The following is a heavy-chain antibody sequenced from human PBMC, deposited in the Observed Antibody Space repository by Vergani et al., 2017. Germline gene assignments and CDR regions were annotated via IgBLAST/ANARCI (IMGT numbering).Heavy chain of an antibody. Sequence: VQLVESGGGVVQPGRSLRLSCAASGFTFSSYGMHWVRQAPGKGLEWVSAISGSGGSTYYADSVKGRFTISRDNSKNTLYLQMNSLRAEDTALYYCARGYSDFWSGYYPFDYWGQGTLVTVSS. CDR1: GFTFSSYG. D-gene: IGHD3-3*01. CDR2: ISGSGGST. J-gene: IGHJ4*02. V-gene: IGHV3-23*04. CDR3: ARGYSDFWSGYYPFDY.